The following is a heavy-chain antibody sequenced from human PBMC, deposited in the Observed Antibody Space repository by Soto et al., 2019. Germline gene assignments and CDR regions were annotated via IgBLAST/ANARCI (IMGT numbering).Heavy chain of an antibody. D-gene: IGHD6-19*01. V-gene: IGHV3-30-3*01. J-gene: IGHJ6*02. CDR1: GFTFSSYA. CDR2: ISYDGSNK. Sequence: QVQLVESGGGVVQPGRSLRLSCAASGFTFSSYAMHWVRQAPGKGLEWVAVISYDGSNKYYADSVKGRFSISRDNSKNPLYLQMNGLGPEDTAVYYCARNRPEGEAVPGERGFVMAFWGQGTTLTVSS. CDR3: ARNRPEGEAVPGERGFVMAF.